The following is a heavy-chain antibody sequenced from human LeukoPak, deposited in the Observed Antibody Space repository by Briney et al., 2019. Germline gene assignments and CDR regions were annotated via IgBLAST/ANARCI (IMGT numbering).Heavy chain of an antibody. CDR2: IKQDGSEK. CDR3: ARERWGSGSYPNYFDD. D-gene: IGHD3-10*01. CDR1: GFTFSSYW. J-gene: IGHJ4*02. Sequence: GGSLRLSCAASGFTFSSYWMSWVRQAPGKGLEWVANIKQDGSEKYYVDSVKGRFTISRDNARNSLYLQMNSQRAEDTAVYYCARERWGSGSYPNYFDDWGQGTLVTVSS. V-gene: IGHV3-7*01.